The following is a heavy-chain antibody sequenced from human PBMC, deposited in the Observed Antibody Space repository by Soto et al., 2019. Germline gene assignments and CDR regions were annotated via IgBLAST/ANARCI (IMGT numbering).Heavy chain of an antibody. J-gene: IGHJ5*02. Sequence: EVQLVESGGGLVQPGGSLRLSCAASGFTVSSNYMNWVRQAPGKGLEWVSVIYSGGSTYYADSVKGRFTISRDNSKNTLYLQMSSLRAEDTAVYYCVRELFTANGFDPWGQGTLVTVSS. CDR2: IYSGGST. D-gene: IGHD5-18*01. V-gene: IGHV3-66*01. CDR1: GFTVSSNY. CDR3: VRELFTANGFDP.